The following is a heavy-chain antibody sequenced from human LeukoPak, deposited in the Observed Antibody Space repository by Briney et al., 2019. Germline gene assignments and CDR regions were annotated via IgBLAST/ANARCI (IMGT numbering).Heavy chain of an antibody. V-gene: IGHV5-51*01. CDR2: IYPGDSDT. CDR3: ARGRDGYNGDAFDI. J-gene: IGHJ3*02. CDR1: GYIFTNYW. Sequence: GESLKISCKGSGYIFTNYWIAWVRQMPGKGLEWMGIIYPGDSDTRYSPSFQGQVTFSADKSISAAYLQWSSLRASDTAMYYCARGRDGYNGDAFDIWGQGAMVTVSS. D-gene: IGHD5-24*01.